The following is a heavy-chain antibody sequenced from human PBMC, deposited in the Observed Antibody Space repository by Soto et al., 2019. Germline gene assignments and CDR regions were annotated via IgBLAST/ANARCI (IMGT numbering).Heavy chain of an antibody. J-gene: IGHJ5*02. D-gene: IGHD1-7*01. CDR2: LSRSGGAT. Sequence: GGSLRLSXTASGFNTRFYSMSWVRQTPGKGLEWVAALSRSGGATYYADSVRGRFTISRDASKDTLFLQMSNLRAEDTALYYCSKGEMSTIRNSFDPWSQGTLVTVSS. CDR3: SKGEMSTIRNSFDP. V-gene: IGHV3-23*01. CDR1: GFNTRFYS.